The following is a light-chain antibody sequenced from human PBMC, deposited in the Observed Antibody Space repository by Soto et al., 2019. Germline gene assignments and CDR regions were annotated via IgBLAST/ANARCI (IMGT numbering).Light chain of an antibody. CDR1: SSDIGGYNH. CDR3: CAYTARTTLSWV. CDR2: DVD. J-gene: IGLJ3*02. Sequence: QSALTQPTSVSVSPGQSITISCTGVSSDIGGYNHVSWYQQHPGKVPRLIIYDVDNRPLGVSNRFSGSQSGNMASLTISGLQAEDEADYYCCAYTARTTLSWVFGGGTQLTVL. V-gene: IGLV2-14*03.